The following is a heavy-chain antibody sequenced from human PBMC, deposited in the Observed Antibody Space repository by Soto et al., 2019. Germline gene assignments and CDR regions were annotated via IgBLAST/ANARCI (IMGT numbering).Heavy chain of an antibody. V-gene: IGHV3-53*04. D-gene: IGHD1-26*01. Sequence: GESLRLSCAASGFTVSSNYMSWVRQAPGKGLEWVSVIYSGGSTYYADSVKGRFTISRHNSKNTLYLQMYSLRAEDTAVYHCARDPTTGLLGSYYGMDVWGQGTTVTVSS. CDR3: ARDPTTGLLGSYYGMDV. J-gene: IGHJ6*02. CDR2: IYSGGST. CDR1: GFTVSSNY.